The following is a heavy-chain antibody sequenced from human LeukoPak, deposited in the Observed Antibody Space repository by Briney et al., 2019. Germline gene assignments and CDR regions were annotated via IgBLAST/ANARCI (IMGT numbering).Heavy chain of an antibody. V-gene: IGHV1-69*04. J-gene: IGHJ5*02. CDR3: ARENYSSSWANWFDP. Sequence: ASLKLSCKASGGTFSSYAISWVRQAPGQGLEWMGRIIPIFGIANYAQKFQGRVTITADKSTSTAYMELSSLRSEDTAVYYCARENYSSSWANWFDPWGQGTLVTVSS. D-gene: IGHD6-13*01. CDR2: IIPIFGIA. CDR1: GGTFSSYA.